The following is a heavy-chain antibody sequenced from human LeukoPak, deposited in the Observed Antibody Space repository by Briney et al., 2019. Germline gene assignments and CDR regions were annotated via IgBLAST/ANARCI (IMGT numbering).Heavy chain of an antibody. CDR1: GFTFSSYW. D-gene: IGHD6-19*01. CDR2: INSDGSST. V-gene: IGHV3-74*01. J-gene: IGHJ5*02. Sequence: GGSLRLSCAASGFTFSSYWMHWVRQAPGKGLVWVSRINSDGSSTSYADSVKGRFTISRDNAKNTLYLQMNSLRAEDTAVYYCAGSSGWYRPFDPWGQGSLVTVSS. CDR3: AGSSGWYRPFDP.